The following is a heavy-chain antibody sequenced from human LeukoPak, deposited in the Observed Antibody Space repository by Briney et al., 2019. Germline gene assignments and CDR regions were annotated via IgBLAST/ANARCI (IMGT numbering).Heavy chain of an antibody. Sequence: SETLSLTCTVSGGSISSSSYYWGWVRQPPGKGLEWIGTIYYRGTTYYNPSLKSRVTLSVDTSKNEFSLSLTSVTAADTAVYYCARDRPNWFDPWGQGALVTVSS. CDR2: IYYRGTT. J-gene: IGHJ5*02. CDR1: GGSISSSSYY. CDR3: ARDRPNWFDP. V-gene: IGHV4-39*07.